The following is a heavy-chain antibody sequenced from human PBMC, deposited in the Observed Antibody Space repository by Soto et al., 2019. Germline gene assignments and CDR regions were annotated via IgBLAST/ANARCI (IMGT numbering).Heavy chain of an antibody. CDR2: FGATKT. V-gene: IGHV3-23*01. CDR3: AIRQDTSVTSRYFQN. Sequence: EVQLLESGGGLVQPGGSLRLSCAASGFTFSNYVMSWVRQAPGKGLEWVSTFGATKTYYADSVKGRFTISRDNSKSTLYLQMTSLRAEDTAVYYCAIRQDTSVTSRYFQNWGQGTLVTVSS. CDR1: GFTFSNYV. D-gene: IGHD4-17*01. J-gene: IGHJ1*01.